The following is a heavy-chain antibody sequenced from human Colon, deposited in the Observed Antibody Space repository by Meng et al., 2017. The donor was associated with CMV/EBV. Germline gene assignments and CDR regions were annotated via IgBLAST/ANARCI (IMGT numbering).Heavy chain of an antibody. V-gene: IGHV4-4*02. CDR2: IYHSGST. CDR3: ARGRPYSLRYFDWLLLDFDY. CDR1: GGSISSSNW. J-gene: IGHJ4*02. Sequence: QGELQESGPGLVKPSGTLSLTCAVSGGSISSSNWWSWVRQPPGKGLEWIGEIYHSGSTNYNPSLKSRVTISVDKSKNQFSLKLSSVTAADTAVYYCARGRPYSLRYFDWLLLDFDYWGQGTLVTVSS. D-gene: IGHD3-9*01.